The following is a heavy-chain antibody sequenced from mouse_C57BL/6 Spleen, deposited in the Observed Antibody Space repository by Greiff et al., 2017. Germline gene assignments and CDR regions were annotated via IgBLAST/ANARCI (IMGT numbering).Heavy chain of an antibody. J-gene: IGHJ2*01. Sequence: VQLKESGPGLVAPSHSLSITCTVSGFSLTSYGVSWVRQPPGKGLDWLGVIWGDGSTNYHSALISRLIIIKDNSKSEVCLKLNRLHTDDTATYYWAKIRDSSGNYFGDWGQGTTLTASS. CDR1: GFSLTSYG. CDR3: AKIRDSSGNYFGD. CDR2: IWGDGST. D-gene: IGHD3-2*02. V-gene: IGHV2-3*01.